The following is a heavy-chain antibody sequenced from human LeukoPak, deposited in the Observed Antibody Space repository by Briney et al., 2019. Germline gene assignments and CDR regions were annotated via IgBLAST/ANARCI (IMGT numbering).Heavy chain of an antibody. J-gene: IGHJ4*02. CDR1: AGSISSDSYY. Sequence: SETLSLTCTVSAGSISSDSYYWSWIRQPPGKGLEWIGEINHSGSTNYNPSLKSRVTISVDTSKNQFSLKLSSVTAADTAVYYCARGVARSSKFHFSYYFDYWGQGTLVTVSS. CDR2: INHSGST. D-gene: IGHD6-6*01. CDR3: ARGVARSSKFHFSYYFDY. V-gene: IGHV4-39*07.